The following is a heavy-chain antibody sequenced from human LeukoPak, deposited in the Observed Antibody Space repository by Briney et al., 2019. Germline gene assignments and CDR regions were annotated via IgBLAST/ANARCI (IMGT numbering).Heavy chain of an antibody. CDR2: ISGDGVKT. V-gene: IGHV3-43*02. Sequence: PGGSLRLSCAASGFSFYDYPMHWVRQAPGKGLECASLISGDGVKTYYADSVRGRFTISRDNSKDSLYLQMNSLRTEDTAMYYCVKEIDTLGTNAFDIWGQGTMVTVSS. CDR1: GFSFYDYP. CDR3: VKEIDTLGTNAFDI. D-gene: IGHD2-15*01. J-gene: IGHJ3*02.